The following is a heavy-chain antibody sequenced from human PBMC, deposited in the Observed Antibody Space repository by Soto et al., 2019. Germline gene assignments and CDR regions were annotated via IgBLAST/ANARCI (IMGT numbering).Heavy chain of an antibody. Sequence: QVQLQESGPGLVKPSETLSLTCTVSGGSISSYYWSWIRQPPGKGLEWIGYIYYSGSTDYNPSLKSRFTISVDPSKNQFSLKLSSVTAADTAVYYCAREGTTVDSYYYYGMDVWGQGTTVTVSS. J-gene: IGHJ6*02. CDR2: IYYSGST. CDR3: AREGTTVDSYYYYGMDV. D-gene: IGHD1-1*01. V-gene: IGHV4-59*01. CDR1: GGSISSYY.